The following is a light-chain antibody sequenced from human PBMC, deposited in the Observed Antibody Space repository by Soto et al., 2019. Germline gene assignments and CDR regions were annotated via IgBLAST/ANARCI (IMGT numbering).Light chain of an antibody. CDR3: AVWDDSLNGLV. J-gene: IGLJ1*01. V-gene: IGLV1-44*01. CDR1: SSNIGSNT. Sequence: QSVLTQPPSASGTPGQRVTISCSGSSSNIGSNTVKWYQHLPGTAPKLLIYTNSQRPSGVPDRFSGSKSGTSASLAISGLQSEYEADYYCAVWDDSLNGLVFGTGTKLTVL. CDR2: TNS.